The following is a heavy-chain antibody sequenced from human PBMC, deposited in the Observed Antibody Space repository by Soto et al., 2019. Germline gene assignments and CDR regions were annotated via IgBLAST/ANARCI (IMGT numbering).Heavy chain of an antibody. J-gene: IGHJ6*02. Sequence: QVQLVQSGAEVKKPGSSVKVSCKASGGTFSSYAISWVRQAPGQGLEWMGGIIPIFGTANYAQKFQGRVTITAAESTSTAYMELSSLRSEDTAVYYCARPEYCSGGSCYYYYGMDVWGQGTTVTVSS. CDR3: ARPEYCSGGSCYYYYGMDV. D-gene: IGHD2-15*01. CDR2: IIPIFGTA. CDR1: GGTFSSYA. V-gene: IGHV1-69*01.